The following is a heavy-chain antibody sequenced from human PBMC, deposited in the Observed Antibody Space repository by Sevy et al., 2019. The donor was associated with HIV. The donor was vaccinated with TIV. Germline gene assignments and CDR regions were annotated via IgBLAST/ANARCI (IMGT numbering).Heavy chain of an antibody. Sequence: GGSLRLSCAASGFTVSSNYMSWVRQAPGKGLEWVSVIYSGGSTYYADSVKGRFTISRDNSKNTLYLQMNSLRAEDTAVYYCARDPMSSGGYPTDYWGQGTLVTVSS. CDR2: IYSGGST. V-gene: IGHV3-53*01. CDR3: ARDPMSSGGYPTDY. D-gene: IGHD3-10*01. CDR1: GFTVSSNY. J-gene: IGHJ4*02.